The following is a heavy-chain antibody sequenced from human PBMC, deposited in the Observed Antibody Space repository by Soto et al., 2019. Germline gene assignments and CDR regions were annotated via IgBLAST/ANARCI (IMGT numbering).Heavy chain of an antibody. CDR1: GGTFSSYA. CDR3: ARDRRLAATAYNWFDP. D-gene: IGHD6-25*01. Sequence: QVQLVQSGAEVKKPGSSVKVSCKASGGTFSSYAISWVRQAPGQGLEWMGGIIPIFGTANYAQKFQGRVTITADESTSTAYMELGSLRSEDTAVYYCARDRRLAATAYNWFDPWGQGTLVTVSS. J-gene: IGHJ5*02. V-gene: IGHV1-69*12. CDR2: IIPIFGTA.